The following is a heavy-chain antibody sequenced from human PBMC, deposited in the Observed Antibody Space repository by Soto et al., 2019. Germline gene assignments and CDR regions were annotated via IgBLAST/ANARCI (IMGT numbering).Heavy chain of an antibody. V-gene: IGHV3-30*18. D-gene: IGHD3-3*01. CDR3: AKVGYYDFWSGYNDAFDI. CDR2: ISYDGSNK. Sequence: QVQLVESGGGVVQPGRSLRLSCAASGFTFSSYGMHWVRQAPSKGLEWVAVISYDGSNKYYADSVKGRFTISRDNSKNTLYLQMNSLRAEDTAVYYFAKVGYYDFWSGYNDAFDIWGQGTMVTVSS. CDR1: GFTFSSYG. J-gene: IGHJ3*02.